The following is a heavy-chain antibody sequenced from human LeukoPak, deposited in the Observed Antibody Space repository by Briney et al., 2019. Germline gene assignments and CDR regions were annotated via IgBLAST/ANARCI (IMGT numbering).Heavy chain of an antibody. V-gene: IGHV4-59*12. CDR2: IYYSGST. CDR3: ARGIYGDYGHYYYGMDV. J-gene: IGHJ6*02. D-gene: IGHD4-17*01. Sequence: SETLSLTCTVSGGSISSYYWSWIRQPPGKGLEWIGYIYYSGSTNYNPSLKSRVTISVDTSKNQFSLKLSSVTAADTAVYYCARGIYGDYGHYYYGMDVWGQGTTVTVSS. CDR1: GGSISSYY.